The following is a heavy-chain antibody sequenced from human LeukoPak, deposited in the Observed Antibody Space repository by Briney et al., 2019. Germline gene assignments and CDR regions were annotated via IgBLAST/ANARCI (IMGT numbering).Heavy chain of an antibody. V-gene: IGHV3-23*01. CDR1: GFNVTNFA. Sequence: PGGSLRLSCAASGFNVTNFAMHWVRQAPGKGLEWVSAISGSGGTTYYADSVKGRFTISRDNSKNTLYLQITSLRAEDTGVYYCAKDHLPGIVVADRDYWGQGTLVTVSS. CDR2: ISGSGGTT. J-gene: IGHJ4*02. D-gene: IGHD6-19*01. CDR3: AKDHLPGIVVADRDY.